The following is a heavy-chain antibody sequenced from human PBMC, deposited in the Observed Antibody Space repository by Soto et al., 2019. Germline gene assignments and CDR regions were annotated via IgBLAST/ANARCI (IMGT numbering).Heavy chain of an antibody. CDR1: GGSISSYY. CDR3: ARVIASTTWDYGMDV. V-gene: IGHV4-59*01. CDR2: IYYSGST. Sequence: QVQLQESGPGLVKPSETLSLTCTVSGGSISSYYWSWIRQPPGKGLEWIGYIYYSGSTNYNPSLKSRVTISVDTSKNQFSLKLSSVTAADTAVYYCARVIASTTWDYGMDVWGQGTTVTVSS. J-gene: IGHJ6*02. D-gene: IGHD6-13*01.